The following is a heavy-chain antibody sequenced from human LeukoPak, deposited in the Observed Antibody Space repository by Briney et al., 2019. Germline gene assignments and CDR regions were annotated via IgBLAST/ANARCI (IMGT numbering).Heavy chain of an antibody. CDR2: IYYSGST. V-gene: IGHV4-59*01. CDR1: GGSISGYY. CDR3: ARAYGTIDY. Sequence: SETLSLTCTVSGGSISGYYWSWIRQPPGKGLEWLGYIYYSGSTSYNPSLKSRVTISLDTSKNQFSLRLSSVTAADTAIYYCARAYGTIDYWGQGTLVTVSS. D-gene: IGHD2-8*01. J-gene: IGHJ4*02.